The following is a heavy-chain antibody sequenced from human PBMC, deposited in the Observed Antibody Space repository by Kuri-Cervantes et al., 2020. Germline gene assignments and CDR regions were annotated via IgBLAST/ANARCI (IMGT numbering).Heavy chain of an antibody. CDR3: AKDVHSSGWYFDY. Sequence: GESLKISCAASGFTFSSYSMNWVRQAPGKGLEWVSYISSSSSTIYYADSVKGRFTISRDNSKNTLYLQMNSLRAEDTAVYYCAKDVHSSGWYFDYWGQGTLVTVSS. CDR2: ISSSSSTI. D-gene: IGHD6-19*01. J-gene: IGHJ4*02. CDR1: GFTFSSYS. V-gene: IGHV3-48*01.